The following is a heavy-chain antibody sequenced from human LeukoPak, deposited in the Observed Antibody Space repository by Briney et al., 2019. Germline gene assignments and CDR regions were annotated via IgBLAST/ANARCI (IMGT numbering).Heavy chain of an antibody. CDR1: GYTFTGYA. CDR2: INPEKRDT. Sequence: ASVKVSCKASGYTFTGYAIHWVRQAPGQGLEWMGWINPEKRDTGYAHKFRGRVTMTSDTSISTAYMELSSLRSDDTAVYCCAKKVRGPSHPLDFWGQGTLVTVSS. J-gene: IGHJ4*02. D-gene: IGHD5-12*01. CDR3: AKKVRGPSHPLDF. V-gene: IGHV1-2*02.